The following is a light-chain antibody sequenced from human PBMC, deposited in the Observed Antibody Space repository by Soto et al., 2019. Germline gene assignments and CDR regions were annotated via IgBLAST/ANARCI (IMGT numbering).Light chain of an antibody. CDR3: QQNGASSLFT. CDR1: QSVSSNY. V-gene: IGKV3-20*01. Sequence: EVVLTQSPATLSLSPGERATLSCRASQSVSSNYLAWYQQKPGQAPRLLIYGASSRATDVPDRFAGTGSGTDFTLPISRVEPEDFAVYYCQQNGASSLFTFGPGTRVDI. J-gene: IGKJ3*01. CDR2: GAS.